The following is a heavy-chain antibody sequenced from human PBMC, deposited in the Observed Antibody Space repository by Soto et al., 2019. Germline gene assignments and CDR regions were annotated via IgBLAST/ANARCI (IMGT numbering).Heavy chain of an antibody. Sequence: QVQLQESGPGLVRPSQTLSLTCTVSAGSISTINYYWSWIRQHPEKGLEWIGYISYSGSPFYHSSLMSRVTISVDTSKKQVSRTLTSVTAADTAVYYWARSAQWDGFEPWGQGTMVTVSS. CDR3: ARSAQWDGFEP. V-gene: IGHV4-31*03. D-gene: IGHD3-10*01. CDR1: AGSISTINYY. CDR2: ISYSGSP. J-gene: IGHJ3*01.